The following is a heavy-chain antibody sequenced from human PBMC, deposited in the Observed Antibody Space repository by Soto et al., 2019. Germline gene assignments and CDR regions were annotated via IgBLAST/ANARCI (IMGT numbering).Heavy chain of an antibody. D-gene: IGHD2-2*01. CDR3: ARGLFPIVVVPAAIQTTYYYYYMDV. V-gene: IGHV1-8*01. CDR1: GYTFTSYD. J-gene: IGHJ6*03. CDR2: MNPNSGNT. Sequence: ASVKVSCKASGYTFTSYDINWVRQATGQGLEWMGWMNPNSGNTGYAQKFQGRVTMTRNTSISTAYMELSSLRSEDTAVYYCARGLFPIVVVPAAIQTTYYYYYMDVWGKGTTVTVSS.